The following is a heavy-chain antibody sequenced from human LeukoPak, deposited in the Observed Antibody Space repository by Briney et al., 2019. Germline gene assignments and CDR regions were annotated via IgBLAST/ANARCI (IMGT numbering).Heavy chain of an antibody. Sequence: GGSLRLSCAGSGFTFSTYAMSWVRQAPGKGLEWVSGISSSGDRTFYRDSVKGRFTISRDNSKNTLYLQLNSLRAEDTAAYHCAVRTRGSYSDYWGQGALVTVSS. J-gene: IGHJ4*02. V-gene: IGHV3-23*01. CDR2: ISSSGDRT. CDR3: AVRTRGSYSDY. CDR1: GFTFSTYA. D-gene: IGHD1-26*01.